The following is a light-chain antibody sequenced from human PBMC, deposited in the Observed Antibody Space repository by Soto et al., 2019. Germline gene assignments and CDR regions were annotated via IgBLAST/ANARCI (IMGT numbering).Light chain of an antibody. J-gene: IGKJ4*01. CDR1: QSVSSY. CDR3: QQRGSWPLT. V-gene: IGKV3-11*01. Sequence: EVVLTQSPATLSLSLGERATLSCRASQSVSSYLAWYQKKPGQSPRLLIYDASKKATDIQTRFSGSASGTDFTLTISSLVPEDFGIYYCQQRGSWPLTFGGGTKVEIK. CDR2: DAS.